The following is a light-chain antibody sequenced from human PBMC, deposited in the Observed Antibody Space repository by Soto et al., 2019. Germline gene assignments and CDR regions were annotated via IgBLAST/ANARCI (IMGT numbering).Light chain of an antibody. J-gene: IGKJ3*01. CDR3: QQYGSSPFA. Sequence: EIVLTQSPGTLSLPPGERATLSCRASQSVSSSYLAWYQQKPGQAPRLLIYGASSRATGIPDRFSGSGSGTDFTLTISRLEPEDFAVYYCQQYGSSPFAFGLGTKVDIK. CDR2: GAS. V-gene: IGKV3-20*01. CDR1: QSVSSSY.